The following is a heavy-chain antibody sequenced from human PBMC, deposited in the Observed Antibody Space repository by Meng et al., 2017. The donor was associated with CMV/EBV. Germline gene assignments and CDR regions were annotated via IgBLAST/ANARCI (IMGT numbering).Heavy chain of an antibody. Sequence: GESLKISCAASGFTFSSYWMSWVRQAPGKGLEWVANIKQDGSEKYYVDSVKGRFTISRDNAKNSLYLQMNSLRAEDTAVYYCTTTVTTPYYYYYGMDVWGQGTTVTVSS. V-gene: IGHV3-7*01. J-gene: IGHJ6*02. D-gene: IGHD4-17*01. CDR3: TTTVTTPYYYYYGMDV. CDR1: GFTFSSYW. CDR2: IKQDGSEK.